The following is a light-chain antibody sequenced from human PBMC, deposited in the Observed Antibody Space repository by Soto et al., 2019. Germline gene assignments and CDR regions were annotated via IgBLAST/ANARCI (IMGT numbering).Light chain of an antibody. CDR1: QSVSSSY. CDR3: QQYNNWPPVT. J-gene: IGKJ3*01. V-gene: IGKV3-20*01. CDR2: GAS. Sequence: EIVLTQSPGTLSLSPGERATLSCRASQSVSSSYLAWYQQKPGQAPRLLIYGASSRATGIPDRFSGSGSGTDFTLTISRLEPEDFAVYYCQQYNNWPPVTVGPGTKVDSK.